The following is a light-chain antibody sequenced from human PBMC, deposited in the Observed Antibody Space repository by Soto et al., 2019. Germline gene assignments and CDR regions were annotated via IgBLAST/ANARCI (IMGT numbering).Light chain of an antibody. V-gene: IGLV2-14*03. J-gene: IGLJ2*01. CDR3: NSYTSSSTLV. CDR2: DVS. Sequence: QSALTQPASVSGSPGQSITISCTGTSSDVGNYNYVSWYQQHPGKAPKLMIYDVSKRPSGVSDRFSGSKSGNTASLTISGLQAEDEADYYCNSYTSSSTLVFGGGTKVTVL. CDR1: SSDVGNYNY.